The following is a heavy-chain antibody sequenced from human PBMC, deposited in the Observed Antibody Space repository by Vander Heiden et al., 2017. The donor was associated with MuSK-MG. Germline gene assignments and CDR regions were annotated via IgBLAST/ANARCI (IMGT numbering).Heavy chain of an antibody. CDR2: IYYSGST. Sequence: QVQLQESGPGLVKPSETLSLTCTVSGGSISSYYWRWIRQPPGKGLEWIGYIYYSGSTNYNPSLKSRITISVDTSKNQFSLKLSSVTAADTAVYYCARHSSAWSDAFDIWGQGTMVTVSS. J-gene: IGHJ3*02. V-gene: IGHV4-59*08. CDR1: GGSISSYY. CDR3: ARHSSAWSDAFDI. D-gene: IGHD6-19*01.